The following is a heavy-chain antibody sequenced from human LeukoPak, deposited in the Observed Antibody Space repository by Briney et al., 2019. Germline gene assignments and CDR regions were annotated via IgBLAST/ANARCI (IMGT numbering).Heavy chain of an antibody. V-gene: IGHV3-53*04. D-gene: IGHD6-13*01. CDR3: ARAQYSSSYSPPYFDY. CDR2: IYSGGST. CDR1: GFTVSSNY. J-gene: IGHJ4*02. Sequence: GGSLRLSCAASGFTVSSNYMSWVRQAPGKGLEWVSVIYSGGSTYYADSVKGRFTISRHNSKNTLYLQMNSLRAEDTAVYYCARAQYSSSYSPPYFDYWGQGTLVTVSS.